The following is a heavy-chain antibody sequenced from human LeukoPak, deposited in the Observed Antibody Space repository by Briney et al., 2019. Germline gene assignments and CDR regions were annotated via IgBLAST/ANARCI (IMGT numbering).Heavy chain of an antibody. V-gene: IGHV3-23*01. Sequence: GGSLRLSCAASGFTFSSYAMSWVRQAPGKGLEWVSAISGSGGSTYYADSEKGRFTISRDNSKNALYLQMNSLRAEDTAVYYCAKDQGVYDFWSGYLFDYWGQGTLVTVSS. J-gene: IGHJ4*02. CDR1: GFTFSSYA. CDR3: AKDQGVYDFWSGYLFDY. CDR2: ISGSGGST. D-gene: IGHD3-3*01.